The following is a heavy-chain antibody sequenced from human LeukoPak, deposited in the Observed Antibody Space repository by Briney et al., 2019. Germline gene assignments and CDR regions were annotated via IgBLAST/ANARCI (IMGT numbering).Heavy chain of an antibody. D-gene: IGHD6-19*01. CDR2: ISTSGSSI. CDR1: GFTFSSHE. CDR3: ARQERDSSGYWFDP. Sequence: GGSLRLSCAASGFTFSSHEMKWVRQAPGKGLEWISYISTSGSSIYYADSVKGRFTISRDNAKNSLYLQMDSLRAEDTAVYYCARQERDSSGYWFDPWGQGTLVTVSS. J-gene: IGHJ5*02. V-gene: IGHV3-48*03.